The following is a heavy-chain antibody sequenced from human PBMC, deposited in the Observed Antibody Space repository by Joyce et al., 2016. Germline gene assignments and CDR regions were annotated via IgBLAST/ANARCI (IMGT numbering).Heavy chain of an antibody. V-gene: IGHV3-21*02. CDR3: ARGGSSYGMDV. CDR2: ISENTRYT. D-gene: IGHD1-26*01. CDR1: GFTFNNYS. J-gene: IGHJ6*02. Sequence: EVQLVESGGGLVEPGGSLRLSCAASGFTFNNYSVNWVRQAPGKGLELVSSISENTRYTHDAQSVRGRFTITSTYTKKAGFLQRSSMRAEDTAVYYCARGGSSYGMDVWGQGTTVTVSS.